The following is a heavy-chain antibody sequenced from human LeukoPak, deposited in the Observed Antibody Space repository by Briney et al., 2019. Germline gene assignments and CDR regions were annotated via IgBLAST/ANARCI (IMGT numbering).Heavy chain of an antibody. J-gene: IGHJ4*02. D-gene: IGHD6-13*01. CDR3: AKGIAAAVPHFDY. Sequence: GGSLRLSCAASGLTFSNSAMNWVRQAPGKGLECVSSVSTSGGTYYADSVKGRFTISRDNSKNTVHLQMNSLRAEDTAVYYCAKGIAAAVPHFDYWGQGTLVTVSS. CDR1: GLTFSNSA. CDR2: VSTSGGT. V-gene: IGHV3-23*01.